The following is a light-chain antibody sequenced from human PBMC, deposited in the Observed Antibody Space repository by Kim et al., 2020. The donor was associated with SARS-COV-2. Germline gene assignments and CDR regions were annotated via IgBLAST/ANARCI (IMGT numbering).Light chain of an antibody. J-gene: IGLJ2*01. CDR2: DVN. CDR1: SSDVGGYNY. CDR3: SSYASISTLI. Sequence: GQSITSSCTGTSSDVGGYNYVSWYQQHPGKAPKVMIYDVNNRPSGVSNRFSGSKSGNTASLTISGLQAEDDADYYCSSYASISTLIFGGGTQLTVL. V-gene: IGLV2-14*03.